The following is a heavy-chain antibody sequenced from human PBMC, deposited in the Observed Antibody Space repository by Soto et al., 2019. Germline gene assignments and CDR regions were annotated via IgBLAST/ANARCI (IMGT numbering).Heavy chain of an antibody. CDR3: ARADGYYDILTGYYPQDGMDV. CDR2: ISSSSSYI. CDR1: GFTFSSYS. J-gene: IGHJ6*02. D-gene: IGHD3-9*01. Sequence: GGSLRLSCAASGFTFSSYSMNWVRQAPGKGLEWVSSISSSSSYIYYADSVKGRFTISRDNAKNSLYLQMNSLRAEDTAVYYCARADGYYDILTGYYPQDGMDVWGQGTTVTVSS. V-gene: IGHV3-21*01.